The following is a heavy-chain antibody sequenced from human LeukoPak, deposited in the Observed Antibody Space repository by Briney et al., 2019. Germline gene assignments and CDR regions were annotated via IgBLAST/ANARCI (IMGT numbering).Heavy chain of an antibody. V-gene: IGHV1-46*01. D-gene: IGHD6-19*01. CDR2: INPSGGST. CDR1: GYTFTSYY. J-gene: IGHJ3*02. Sequence: ASVKVSCKASGYTFTSYYMHWVRQAPGQGLEWMGIINPSGGSTSYAQKFQGRVTMTRDTSTSTVYMELSSLRSEDTAVYYYAHFPGSYSSGWDAFDIWGQGTMVTVSS. CDR3: AHFPGSYSSGWDAFDI.